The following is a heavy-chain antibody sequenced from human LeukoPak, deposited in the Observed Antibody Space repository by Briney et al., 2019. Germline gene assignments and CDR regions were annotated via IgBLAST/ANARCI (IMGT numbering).Heavy chain of an antibody. CDR2: ISASGGTT. CDR1: VFTFSSYA. D-gene: IGHD2-2*01. CDR3: AKEPREYCSSTSCPNWIDP. J-gene: IGHJ5*02. Sequence: GGSLRLSCAASVFTFSSYAMSWVRQARGKGLEWVSAISASGGTTYYADSVKGRFTISRDNAKNTLYLQMSDLRAEDTAVYYCAKEPREYCSSTSCPNWIDPWGQGTLVTVSS. V-gene: IGHV3-23*01.